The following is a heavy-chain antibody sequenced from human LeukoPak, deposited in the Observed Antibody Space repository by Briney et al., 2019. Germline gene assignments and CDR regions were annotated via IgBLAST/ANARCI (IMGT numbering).Heavy chain of an antibody. CDR1: GYTFTGYY. V-gene: IGHV1-2*02. Sequence: GASVKVSCKASGYTFTGYYMHWVRQAPGQGLEWMGWINPNSGGTNYAQKFQGRVTMTRDTSISTAYMELSRLRSDDTAVYYCARGGYYSLALNYFDYWGRGTLVTVSS. J-gene: IGHJ4*02. D-gene: IGHD3-22*01. CDR2: INPNSGGT. CDR3: ARGGYYSLALNYFDY.